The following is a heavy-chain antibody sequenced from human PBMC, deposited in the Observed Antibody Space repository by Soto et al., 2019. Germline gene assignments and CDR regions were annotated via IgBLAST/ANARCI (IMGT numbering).Heavy chain of an antibody. J-gene: IGHJ3*01. D-gene: IGHD3-16*02. V-gene: IGHV3-23*01. CDR1: GFTLSMSA. CDR2: ISDSGDRT. CDR3: AKDRGIIVKAGDAFDV. Sequence: GGSLRLSCASSGFTLSMSAVNWVRQAPGKGLEWVSYISDSGDRTYYADSVKGRFTISRDRSKSTVSLQMDSLRDEDTAVYYCAKDRGIIVKAGDAFDVWGQGTKVTVSS.